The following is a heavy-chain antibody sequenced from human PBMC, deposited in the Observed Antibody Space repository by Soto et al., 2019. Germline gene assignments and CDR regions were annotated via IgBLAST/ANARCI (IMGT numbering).Heavy chain of an antibody. CDR1: GVTFSSYG. D-gene: IGHD7-27*01. CDR3: ANHVSGDHGMDV. CDR2: ISYDGSKK. J-gene: IGHJ6*02. V-gene: IGHV3-30*18. Sequence: QVQLVESGGGVVQPGRSLRLSCAASGVTFSSYGMHWVRQAPGKGLEWVAVISYDGSKKYYADSVKGRFTISSDSSKNTRCLQMNSLRAEDPPVYYCANHVSGDHGMDVWGRGTTVTVSS.